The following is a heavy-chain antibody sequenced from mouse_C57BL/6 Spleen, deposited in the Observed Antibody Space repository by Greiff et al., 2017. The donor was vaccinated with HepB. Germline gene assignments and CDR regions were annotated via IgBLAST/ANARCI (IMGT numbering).Heavy chain of an antibody. CDR1: GYSFTDYN. CDR3: AKGSSYVYWYFDV. D-gene: IGHD1-1*01. J-gene: IGHJ1*03. CDR2: INPNYGTT. V-gene: IGHV1-39*01. Sequence: EVQLQQSGPELVKPGASVKISCKASGYSFTDYNMNWVKQSNGKSLEWIGVINPNYGTTSYNQKFKGNATLTVDQSSSTAYMQLNSLTSEDSAVYYCAKGSSYVYWYFDVWGTGTTVTVSS.